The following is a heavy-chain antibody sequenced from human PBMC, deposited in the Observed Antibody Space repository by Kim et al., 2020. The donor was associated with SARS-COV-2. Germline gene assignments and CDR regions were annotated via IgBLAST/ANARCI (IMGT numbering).Heavy chain of an antibody. V-gene: IGHV3-11*04. CDR3: AKHVEMATTRYFDY. CDR2: ISSSGSTI. D-gene: IGHD1-1*01. Sequence: GGSLRLSCAASGFTFSDYYMSWIRQAPGKGLEWVSYISSSGSTIYYADSVKGRFTISRDNAKNSLYLQMNSLRAEDTAVYYCAKHVEMATTRYFDYWGQGTLVTVSS. CDR1: GFTFSDYY. J-gene: IGHJ4*02.